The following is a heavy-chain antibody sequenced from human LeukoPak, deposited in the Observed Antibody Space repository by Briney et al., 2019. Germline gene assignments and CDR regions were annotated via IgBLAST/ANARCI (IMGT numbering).Heavy chain of an antibody. CDR1: GFTFSGYG. CDR2: FWSNGYST. CDR3: ARRYFDY. Sequence: GGSLRLSCVASGFTFSGYGIHWVRQAPGKGLEWVAVFWSNGYSTYYRDSVKGRFTVSRDNSKSTLYLQMNSLRVEDTAIYYCARRYFDYWGQGTLVTVSS. J-gene: IGHJ4*02. V-gene: IGHV3-33*01.